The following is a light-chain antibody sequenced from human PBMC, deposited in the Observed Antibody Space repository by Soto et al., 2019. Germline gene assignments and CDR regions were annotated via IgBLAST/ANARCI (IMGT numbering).Light chain of an antibody. J-gene: IGKJ2*01. V-gene: IGKV1-5*01. CDR1: QHIHTG. CDR2: DAS. Sequence: DIQMTQSPSTLSASAGDRVTISCRASQHIHTGVAWYQQQKPGKAPRLLIYDASTLESGVPSRFSGSGSGTEFTLTISSLQPDDIATYYCQHYNGFPLSFGQGTKLEIK. CDR3: QHYNGFPLS.